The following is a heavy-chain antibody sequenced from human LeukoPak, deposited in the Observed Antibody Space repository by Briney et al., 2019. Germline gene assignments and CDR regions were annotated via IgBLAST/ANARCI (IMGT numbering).Heavy chain of an antibody. J-gene: IGHJ5*02. CDR3: ARDMDGGIAGTNWFDP. V-gene: IGHV4-39*07. CDR1: GGSISSSSYY. Sequence: PSETLSLTCTVSGGSISSSSYYWGWVRQPPGKGLEWIGSMYYSGSTYYNPSLKSRVTISVDTSKNQFSLKLSSVTAADTAVYYCARDMDGGIAGTNWFDPWGQGTLVTVSS. D-gene: IGHD6-13*01. CDR2: MYYSGST.